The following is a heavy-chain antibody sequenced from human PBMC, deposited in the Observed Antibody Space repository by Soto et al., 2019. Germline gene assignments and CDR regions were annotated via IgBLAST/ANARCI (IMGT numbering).Heavy chain of an antibody. CDR3: ARASIAARSWFDP. J-gene: IGHJ5*02. CDR1: GGSISSYY. D-gene: IGHD6-6*01. CDR2: INHSGST. V-gene: IGHV4-34*01. Sequence: SETLSLTCTVSGGSISSYYWSWIRQPPGKGLEWIGEINHSGSTNYNPSLKSRVTISVDTSKNQFSLKLSSVTAADTAVYYCARASIAARSWFDPWGQGTLVTVSS.